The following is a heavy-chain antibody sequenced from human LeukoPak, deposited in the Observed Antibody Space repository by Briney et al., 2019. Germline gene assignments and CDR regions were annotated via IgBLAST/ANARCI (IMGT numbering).Heavy chain of an antibody. CDR1: GGSIVSHY. V-gene: IGHV4-4*07. CDR2: FYASGTT. Sequence: SETLSLTCTVSGGSIVSHYWNWIRQPAGRGLEWIGSFYASGTTNTSPSLKSRVTMSVDTSKNQFSLKLSSVTAADTAVYYCAKDSSTWGNLAGHFDSWGQGTLVTVSS. J-gene: IGHJ4*02. CDR3: AKDSSTWGNLAGHFDS. D-gene: IGHD6-13*01.